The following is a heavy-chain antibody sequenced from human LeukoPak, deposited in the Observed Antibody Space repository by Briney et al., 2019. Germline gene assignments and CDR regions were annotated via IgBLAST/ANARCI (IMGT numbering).Heavy chain of an antibody. V-gene: IGHV1-46*01. Sequence: ASVKVSCKASGYTFTSYYMHWVRQAPGQGLEWMGIINPSGGSTSYAQKFQGRVTMTRDTSTSTVYMELSSLRSEDTAVYYCARDRSLGSSSWYKAYYYYGMDVWGQGTTVTVSS. D-gene: IGHD6-13*01. J-gene: IGHJ6*02. CDR2: INPSGGST. CDR1: GYTFTSYY. CDR3: ARDRSLGSSSWYKAYYYYGMDV.